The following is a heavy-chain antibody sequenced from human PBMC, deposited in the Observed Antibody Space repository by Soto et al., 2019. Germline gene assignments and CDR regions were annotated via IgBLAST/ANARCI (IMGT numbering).Heavy chain of an antibody. Sequence: GGSLRLSCAASGFTFSSYWMSWVRQAPGKGLEWVANIKQDGSEKYYVDSVKGRFTISRDNAKNSLYLQMNSLRAEDTAVYYCARDLGGYCSSTSCYRSGFDYWGQGTLVTVSS. D-gene: IGHD2-2*01. CDR3: ARDLGGYCSSTSCYRSGFDY. J-gene: IGHJ4*02. V-gene: IGHV3-7*01. CDR2: IKQDGSEK. CDR1: GFTFSSYW.